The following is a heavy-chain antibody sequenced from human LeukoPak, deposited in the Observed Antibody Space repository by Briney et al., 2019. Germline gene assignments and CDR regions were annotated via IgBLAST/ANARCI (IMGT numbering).Heavy chain of an antibody. CDR3: ASLNSISSLDWFDP. D-gene: IGHD6-6*01. CDR2: IIPIFGTA. J-gene: IGHJ5*02. CDR1: GGTFSSYT. Sequence: SAKVSCKASGGTFSSYTISWVRQAPGQGLEWMGGIIPIFGTANYAQKFQGRVTITTDESTSTAYMDLSSLTSEDTAVYYCASLNSISSLDWFDPWGQGTLVTVSS. V-gene: IGHV1-69*05.